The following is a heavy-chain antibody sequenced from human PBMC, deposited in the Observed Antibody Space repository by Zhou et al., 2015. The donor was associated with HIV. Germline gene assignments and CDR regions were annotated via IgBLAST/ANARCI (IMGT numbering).Heavy chain of an antibody. CDR1: GYTFTSYG. J-gene: IGHJ5*02. V-gene: IGHV1-18*01. CDR3: ARDSITMVRGDEANWFDP. D-gene: IGHD3-10*01. CDR2: ISAYNGNT. Sequence: QVQLVQSGAEVKKPGASVKVSCKASGYTFTSYGISWVRQAPGQGLEWMGWISAYNGNTNYAQKLQGRVTMTTDTSTSTAYMELRSLRSDDTAVYYCARDSITMVRGDEANWFDPWGQGTLVTVSS.